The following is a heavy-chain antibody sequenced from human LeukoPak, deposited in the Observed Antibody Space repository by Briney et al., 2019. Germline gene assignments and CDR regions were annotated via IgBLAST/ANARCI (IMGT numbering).Heavy chain of an antibody. CDR2: INSDGSST. V-gene: IGHV3-74*01. Sequence: GGSLRLSCAASGFTFSSYWMHWVRQAPGKGLVWVSRINSDGSSTSYADSVKGRFTISRDNAKNTLYLQMNSLRAEDTAVYYCARSGYGAWFDPWGQGTLVTVSS. J-gene: IGHJ5*02. CDR1: GFTFSSYW. D-gene: IGHD5-12*01. CDR3: ARSGYGAWFDP.